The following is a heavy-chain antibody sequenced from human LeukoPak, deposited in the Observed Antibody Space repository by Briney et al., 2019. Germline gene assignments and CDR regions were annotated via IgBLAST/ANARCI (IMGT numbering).Heavy chain of an antibody. Sequence: GGSLRLSCAVSGITLSNYGMSWVRQAPGKGLEWVSVIYSGGSTYYADSVKGRFTISRDNSKNTLYLQMNSLRAEDTAVYYCARAWLGDVRGQGTTVTVSS. CDR3: ARAWLGDV. CDR1: GITLSNYG. J-gene: IGHJ6*02. CDR2: IYSGGST. D-gene: IGHD5-12*01. V-gene: IGHV3-66*01.